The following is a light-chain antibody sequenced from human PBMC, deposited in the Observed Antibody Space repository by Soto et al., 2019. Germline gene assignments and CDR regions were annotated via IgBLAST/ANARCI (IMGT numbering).Light chain of an antibody. J-gene: IGLJ1*01. Sequence: QSALGQPASVSGSPGQSITISCTGTSSDVGGFEYVSWYQHQPGKAPKLIIYDVTKRPSGVSNRFSGSKSGNTASLTISGIQAEDEGDYYCGSITRSSTSVFXTGTKATVL. CDR3: GSITRSSTSV. V-gene: IGLV2-14*01. CDR1: SSDVGGFEY. CDR2: DVT.